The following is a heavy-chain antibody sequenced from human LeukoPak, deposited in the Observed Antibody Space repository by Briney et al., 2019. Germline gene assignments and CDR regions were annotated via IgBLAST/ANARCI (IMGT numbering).Heavy chain of an antibody. D-gene: IGHD3-10*01. J-gene: IGHJ4*02. V-gene: IGHV1-2*02. CDR3: ARDWNGSGSYYRGRTVDY. CDR1: GYTFTGYY. CDR2: INPNSGGT. Sequence: ASVKVSCKASGYTFTGYYMHWVRQAPGQGLEWMGWINPNSGGTYYAQKFQGRVTMTRDTSISTAYMELSRLRSDDTAVYYCARDWNGSGSYYRGRTVDYWGQGTLVTVSS.